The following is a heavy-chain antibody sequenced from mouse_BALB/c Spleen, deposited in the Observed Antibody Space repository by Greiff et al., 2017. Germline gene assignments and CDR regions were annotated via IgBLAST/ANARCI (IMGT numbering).Heavy chain of an antibody. J-gene: IGHJ4*01. V-gene: IGHV1-87*01. D-gene: IGHD1-1*01. CDR1: GYTFTSYW. Sequence: VQLQQSGAELARPGASVKLSCKASGYTFTSYWMQWVKQRPGQGLEWIGAIYPGDGDTRYTQKFKGKATLTADKSSSTAYMQLSSLASEDSAVYYCARITTVSYYYAMDYWGQGTSVTVSA. CDR2: IYPGDGDT. CDR3: ARITTVSYYYAMDY.